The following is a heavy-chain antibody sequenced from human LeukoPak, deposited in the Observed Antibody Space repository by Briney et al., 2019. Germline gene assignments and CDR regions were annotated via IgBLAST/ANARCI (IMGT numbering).Heavy chain of an antibody. D-gene: IGHD6-19*01. CDR1: GYTFTSYG. J-gene: IGHJ6*02. CDR3: ARDQHHSSGWSHTNYYYYGMDV. CDR2: ISAYNGNT. V-gene: IGHV1-18*01. Sequence: ASVKVSYKASGYTFTSYGISWVRQAPGQGLEWMGWISAYNGNTNYAQKLQGRVTMTTDTSTSTAYMELRSLRSDDTAVYYCARDQHHSSGWSHTNYYYYGMDVWGQGTTVTVSS.